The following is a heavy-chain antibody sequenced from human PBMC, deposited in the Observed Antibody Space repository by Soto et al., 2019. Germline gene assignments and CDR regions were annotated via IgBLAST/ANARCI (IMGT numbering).Heavy chain of an antibody. Sequence: PGGSLRLSCAASGLTFSNAWMNWVRQAPGKGLEWVGRIKSKTDGGTTDYAAPVKGRFTISRDDSKNTLYLQMNSLKTEDTAVYYCTTEPGNYYDSSGPENLDYWGQGALVTVSS. D-gene: IGHD3-22*01. CDR1: GLTFSNAW. CDR3: TTEPGNYYDSSGPENLDY. J-gene: IGHJ4*02. V-gene: IGHV3-15*07. CDR2: IKSKTDGGTT.